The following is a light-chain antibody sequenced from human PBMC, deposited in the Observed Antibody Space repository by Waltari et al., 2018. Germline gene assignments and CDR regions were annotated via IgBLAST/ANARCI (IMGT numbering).Light chain of an antibody. V-gene: IGLV3-1*01. CDR3: QACDSASAVV. J-gene: IGLJ2*01. CDR2: QDS. CDR1: KLETKY. Sequence: SDELTQPPSLSVSPGQTASIPCSGDKLETKYVCWYQQRPGHSPLLVIYQDSRRPSGIPDRFSGSNSGNTATLTVSGTQAMDEADYYCQACDSASAVVFGGGTKLIVL.